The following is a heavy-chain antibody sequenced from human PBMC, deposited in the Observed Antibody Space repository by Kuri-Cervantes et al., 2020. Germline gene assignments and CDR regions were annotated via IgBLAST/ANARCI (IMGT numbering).Heavy chain of an antibody. CDR1: GYTFTGYY. D-gene: IGHD1-26*01. CDR2: INPNSGGT. CDR3: ARDGSGSFPYGMDV. J-gene: IGHJ6*02. V-gene: IGHV1-2*02. Sequence: ASVKVSCKASGYTFTGYYMHWVRQAPGQGLEWMGWINPNSGGTNYAQKFQGRVTMTRDTSISTAYMELSRLRSDDTAVYYCARDGSGSFPYGMDVWGQGTTVTVSS.